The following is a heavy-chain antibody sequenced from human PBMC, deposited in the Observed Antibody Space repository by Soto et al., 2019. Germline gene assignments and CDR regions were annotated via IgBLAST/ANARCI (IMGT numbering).Heavy chain of an antibody. CDR3: ARATHVDTAMAPFGY. Sequence: PSETLSLTCAVYGGSFSGYYWSWIRQPPGKGLEWIGEINHSGSTNYNPSLKSRVTISVDTSKNQFSLKLSSVTAADTAVYYCARATHVDTAMAPFGYWGQGTLVTVSS. CDR1: GGSFSGYY. D-gene: IGHD5-18*01. J-gene: IGHJ4*02. V-gene: IGHV4-34*01. CDR2: INHSGST.